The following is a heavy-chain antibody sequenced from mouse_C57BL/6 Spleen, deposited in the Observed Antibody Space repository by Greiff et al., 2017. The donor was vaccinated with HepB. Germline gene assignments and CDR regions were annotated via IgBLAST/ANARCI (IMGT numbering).Heavy chain of an antibody. Sequence: VKLQESGAELARPGASVKLSCKASGYTFTSYGISWVKQRTGQGLEWIGEIYPRSGNTYYYEKFTGKATLTADKSSSTAYMELRSLTSEDSAVYFCAREEGITTVVLYDFDYWGQGTTLTVSS. V-gene: IGHV1-81*01. CDR1: GYTFTSYG. CDR3: AREEGITTVVLYDFDY. CDR2: IYPRSGNT. D-gene: IGHD1-1*01. J-gene: IGHJ2*01.